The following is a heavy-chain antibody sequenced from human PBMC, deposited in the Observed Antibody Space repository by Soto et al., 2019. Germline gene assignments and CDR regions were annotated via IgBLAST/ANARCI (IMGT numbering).Heavy chain of an antibody. CDR1: GGSISSYY. D-gene: IGHD4-17*01. J-gene: IGHJ6*03. V-gene: IGHV4-59*08. Sequence: SETLSLTCTVSGGSISSYYWSWIRQPPGKGLEWIGYFYYSGSTNYNPSLKSRVTISVDTSKNQFSLKLSSVTAADTAVYYCARRRLPYVDYGDYVVRWDYYYMDVWGKGTTVTVSS. CDR3: ARRRLPYVDYGDYVVRWDYYYMDV. CDR2: FYYSGST.